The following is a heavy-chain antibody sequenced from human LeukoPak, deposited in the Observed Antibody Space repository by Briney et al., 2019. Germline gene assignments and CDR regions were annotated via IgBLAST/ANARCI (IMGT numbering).Heavy chain of an antibody. V-gene: IGHV3-23*01. CDR2: ISGSGGST. D-gene: IGHD1-26*01. CDR3: AKSRGTNRGKWFDP. J-gene: IGHJ5*02. Sequence: PGGSPRLSCAASGFTFSSYGMSWVRQAPGKGLEWVSAISGSGGSTYYADSVKGRFTISRDNSKNTLYLQMNSLRAEDTAVYYCAKSRGTNRGKWFDPWGQGTLVTVSS. CDR1: GFTFSSYG.